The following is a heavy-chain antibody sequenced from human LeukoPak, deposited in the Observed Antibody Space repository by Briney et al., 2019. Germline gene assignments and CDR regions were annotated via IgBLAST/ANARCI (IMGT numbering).Heavy chain of an antibody. CDR2: IIPIFGTA. V-gene: IGHV1-69*06. D-gene: IGHD1-26*01. CDR3: ARCKVGATTFDY. J-gene: IGHJ4*02. CDR1: GDTFSSYA. Sequence: SVKFSCKASGDTFSSYAISWVREAPGQGLEWMGGIIPIFGTANYAQKFQGRVTITADKSTSTAYMELSSLRSEDTAVYYCARCKVGATTFDYWGQGTLVTVSS.